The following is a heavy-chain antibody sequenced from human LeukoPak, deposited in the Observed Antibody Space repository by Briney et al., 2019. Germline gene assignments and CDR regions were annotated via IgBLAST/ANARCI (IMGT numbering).Heavy chain of an antibody. CDR1: EYTFTEYY. V-gene: IGHV1-2*02. D-gene: IGHD2-2*01. Sequence: ASVKVSCKASEYTFTEYYLHWVRQAPGQGFDWMGWINPVSGGTNYVQKFQGRVTMTRDTSISTAYMELSRLRSDDTAVYYCARANFLSCSSTSCLFDYWGQGTLVTVSS. CDR2: INPVSGGT. CDR3: ARANFLSCSSTSCLFDY. J-gene: IGHJ4*02.